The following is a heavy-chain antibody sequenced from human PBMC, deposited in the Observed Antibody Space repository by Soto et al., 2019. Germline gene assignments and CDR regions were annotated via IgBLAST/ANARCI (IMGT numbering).Heavy chain of an antibody. CDR1: GFTFSGYW. Sequence: GGSLRLSCAASGFTFSGYWMTWVRQPPGKGLEWVANVKQDGSDKYYVDSVKGRFTISRDNAKNSLYLQMNGLRAEDTAVYYCARGIISGSYRPFDYWGQGTLVTVSS. CDR2: VKQDGSDK. CDR3: ARGIISGSYRPFDY. J-gene: IGHJ4*02. D-gene: IGHD1-26*01. V-gene: IGHV3-7*03.